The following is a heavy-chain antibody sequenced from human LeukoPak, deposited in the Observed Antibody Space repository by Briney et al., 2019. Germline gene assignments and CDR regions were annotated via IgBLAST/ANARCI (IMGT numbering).Heavy chain of an antibody. D-gene: IGHD3-22*01. CDR2: IYHSGST. Sequence: PSETLSLTCAVSGGSISSGGYSWSWIRQPPGKGLEWIGYIYHSGSTYYNPSLKSRVTISVDRSKNQFSLKLSSVTAADTAVYYCARRYYYDSSGYYYLYDYWGQGTLVTVSS. V-gene: IGHV4-30-2*01. CDR3: ARRYYYDSSGYYYLYDY. J-gene: IGHJ4*02. CDR1: GGSISSGGYS.